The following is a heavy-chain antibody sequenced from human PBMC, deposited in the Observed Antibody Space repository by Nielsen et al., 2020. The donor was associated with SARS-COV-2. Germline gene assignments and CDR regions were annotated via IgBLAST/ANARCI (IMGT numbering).Heavy chain of an antibody. CDR1: GFTFSSYA. CDR3: ARGGPDYGDYDGGRFDY. D-gene: IGHD4-17*01. V-gene: IGHV3-23*01. J-gene: IGHJ4*02. Sequence: GESLKISCAASGFTFSSYAMSWVRQAPGKGLEWVSAISGSGGSTYYADSVKGRFTISRDNSKNTLYLQMNSLRAEDTAVYYCARGGPDYGDYDGGRFDYWGQGTLVTVSS. CDR2: ISGSGGST.